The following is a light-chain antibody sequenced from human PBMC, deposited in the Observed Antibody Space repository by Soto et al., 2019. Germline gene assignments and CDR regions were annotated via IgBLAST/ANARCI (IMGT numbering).Light chain of an antibody. J-gene: IGKJ3*01. CDR2: GAS. V-gene: IGKV3-20*01. CDR1: QSVSSSY. CDR3: QQYDNSRFT. Sequence: EIVLTQSPGTLSLSPGERATLSCRASQSVSSSYLAWYQQKPGQAPRLLIYGASSRATGIPDRFSGSGSGTDFTLTISRLEPEDFPVYYCQQYDNSRFTFGPGTKVDIK.